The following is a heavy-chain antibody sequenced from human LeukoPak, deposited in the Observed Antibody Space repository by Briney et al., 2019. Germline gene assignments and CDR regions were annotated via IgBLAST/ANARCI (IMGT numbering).Heavy chain of an antibody. CDR2: TNPNSGGT. V-gene: IGHV1-2*06. CDR3: ARVRSGSFFDY. D-gene: IGHD1-26*01. Sequence: ASVKVSCKASGYTFTGYYMHWVRQAPGQGLEWMGRTNPNSGGTNYAQKFQGRVTMTRDTSISTAYMELSRLRSDDTAVYYCARVRSGSFFDYWGQGALVTVSS. J-gene: IGHJ4*02. CDR1: GYTFTGYY.